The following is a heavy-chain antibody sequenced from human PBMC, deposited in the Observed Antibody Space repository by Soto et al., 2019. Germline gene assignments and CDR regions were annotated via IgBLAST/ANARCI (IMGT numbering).Heavy chain of an antibody. D-gene: IGHD1-26*01. V-gene: IGHV5-51*01. CDR3: AINVNKSVGFYWFFDP. Sequence: LGESLRISCRGSGYSFTTYWIGGVRQMPGKGLEWMGIIYPGDSTTRYSPSFQGQVTISADKSISTAYLQWSSLKASDTAMYYCAINVNKSVGFYWFFDPWGRGLLVSVPP. CDR1: GYSFTTYW. CDR2: IYPGDSTT. J-gene: IGHJ2*01.